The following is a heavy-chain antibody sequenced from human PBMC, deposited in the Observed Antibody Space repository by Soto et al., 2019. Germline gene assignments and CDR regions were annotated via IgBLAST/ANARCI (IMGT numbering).Heavy chain of an antibody. Sequence: SETLSLTCNVSGGSISTGNYYWSWFRQRPGKGVELVGYIFYSGTNYPHYNLYLKSRLFMSLDTSKNTLTLWMTSVTAADTAVYYCARTRVSSFFHXWGQATLVTVSX. CDR3: ARTRVSSFFHX. J-gene: IGHJ4*02. CDR2: IFYSGTNYP. D-gene: IGHD6-6*01. V-gene: IGHV4-31*03. CDR1: GGSISTGNYY.